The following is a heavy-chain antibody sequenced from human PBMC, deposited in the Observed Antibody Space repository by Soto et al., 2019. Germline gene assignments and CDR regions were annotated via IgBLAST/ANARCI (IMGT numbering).Heavy chain of an antibody. J-gene: IGHJ6*02. V-gene: IGHV1-69*01. Sequence: QVQLVQSGAEVKKPGSSVKVSCKASGGAFSSYAISWVRQAPGQGLEWMGGIIPIFGTANYAQKFQGRVTITADESTSTAYMELSSLRSEDTAVYYCATEVARRDYYYYGMDVWGQGTTVTVSS. CDR1: GGAFSSYA. D-gene: IGHD2-15*01. CDR3: ATEVARRDYYYYGMDV. CDR2: IIPIFGTA.